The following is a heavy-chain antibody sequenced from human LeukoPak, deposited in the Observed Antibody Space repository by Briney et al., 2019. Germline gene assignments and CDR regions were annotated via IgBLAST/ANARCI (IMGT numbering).Heavy chain of an antibody. D-gene: IGHD3-10*01. CDR3: ARNYYGSDVFDI. Sequence: SETLSLTCTVSGGSISSGGYYWGWIRQHPGKGLEWIGYIYYSGSTYYSPSLQSRVTISLDTSENNFSLILSSVTAADTAVYYCARNYYGSDVFDIWGQGTMVTVSS. J-gene: IGHJ3*02. V-gene: IGHV4-31*03. CDR2: IYYSGST. CDR1: GGSISSGGYY.